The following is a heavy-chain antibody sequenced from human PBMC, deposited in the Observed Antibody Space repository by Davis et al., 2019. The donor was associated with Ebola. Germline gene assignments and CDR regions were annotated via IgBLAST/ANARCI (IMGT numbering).Heavy chain of an antibody. J-gene: IGHJ4*02. CDR1: GGPIGTYA. CDR2: IYSSGST. Sequence: MPSETLSLTCTVSGGPIGTYAWSWIRQPPGKGLEWIGYIYSSGSTVYNPSLKSRLTMSVDTSKNQFSLKLSSVTAADTAVYYCGRDYWGSVDYWGQGTLVTVSS. CDR3: GRDYWGSVDY. D-gene: IGHD7-27*01. V-gene: IGHV4-59*13.